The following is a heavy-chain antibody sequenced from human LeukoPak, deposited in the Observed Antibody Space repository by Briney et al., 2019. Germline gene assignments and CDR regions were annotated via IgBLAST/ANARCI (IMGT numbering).Heavy chain of an antibody. CDR1: GFTFSSYG. V-gene: IGHV3-30*18. Sequence: GGSLRLSCEASGFTFSSYGMHWVRQAPGKGLEWVAVISYDGSNKYYADSVKGRFTISRDNSKNTLYLQMNSLRAEDTAVYYCAKDRGAVAGLDTDYWGQGTLVTVSS. D-gene: IGHD6-19*01. CDR3: AKDRGAVAGLDTDY. J-gene: IGHJ4*02. CDR2: ISYDGSNK.